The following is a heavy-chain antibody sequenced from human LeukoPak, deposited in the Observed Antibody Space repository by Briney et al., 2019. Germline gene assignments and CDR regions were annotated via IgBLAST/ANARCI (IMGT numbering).Heavy chain of an antibody. Sequence: KPSETLSLTCTVSGGSISSYYWSWIRQPPGKGLEWIGYIYYSGSTNYNPSLKSRVTISVDTSKNQFSLKVSSVTAADTAVYYCARLSGYDWESSFDYWGQGTLVTVSS. J-gene: IGHJ4*02. V-gene: IGHV4-59*01. D-gene: IGHD5-12*01. CDR2: IYYSGST. CDR1: GGSISSYY. CDR3: ARLSGYDWESSFDY.